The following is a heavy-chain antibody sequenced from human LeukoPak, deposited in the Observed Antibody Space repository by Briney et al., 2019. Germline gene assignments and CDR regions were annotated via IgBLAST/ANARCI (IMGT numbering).Heavy chain of an antibody. CDR2: ISTSSSHM. V-gene: IGHV3-21*01. CDR1: GFTFSSYS. CDR3: ARGSEWELLSCDH. D-gene: IGHD1-26*01. J-gene: IGHJ5*02. Sequence: GGSLRLSCAASGFTFSSYSMNWVRQAPGKGLELVSSISTSSSHMYYADSVKGRFTISRDNARYSLYLQMNSLRAEDTAVYYCARGSEWELLSCDHWGQGTLVTVSS.